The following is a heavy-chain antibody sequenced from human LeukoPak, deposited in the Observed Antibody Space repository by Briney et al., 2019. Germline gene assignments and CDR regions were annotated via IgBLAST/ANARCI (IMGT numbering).Heavy chain of an antibody. V-gene: IGHV4-30-4*08. CDR3: AREELYCSSTSCWNWFDP. Sequence: LRLSCAASGFTFSDYYMSWIRQPPGKGLEWIGYIYYSGSNYYNPSLKSRVTISVDTSKNQFSLKLSSVTAADTAVYYCAREELYCSSTSCWNWFDPWGQGTLVTVSS. J-gene: IGHJ5*02. D-gene: IGHD2-2*01. CDR1: GFTFSDYY. CDR2: IYYSGSN.